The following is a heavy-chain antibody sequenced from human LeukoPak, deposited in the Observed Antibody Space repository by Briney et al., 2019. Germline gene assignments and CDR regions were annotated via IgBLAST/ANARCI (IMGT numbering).Heavy chain of an antibody. CDR1: GFIFSTYW. CDR3: ARVRDYDYVWGRREDAFDI. V-gene: IGHV3-74*01. Sequence: GGSLRLSCTASGFIFSTYWMHWVRQAPGKGLVWVSRINSVGSSTNYADSVKGRFTISRDNAKNMLYLQMSSLRAEDTAVYYCARVRDYDYVWGRREDAFDIWGQGTMVTVSS. J-gene: IGHJ3*02. D-gene: IGHD3-16*01. CDR2: INSVGSST.